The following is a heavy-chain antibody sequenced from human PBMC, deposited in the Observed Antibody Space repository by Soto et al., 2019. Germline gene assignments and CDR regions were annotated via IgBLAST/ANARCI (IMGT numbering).Heavy chain of an antibody. D-gene: IGHD2-21*02. Sequence: QVQLVQSGAEVKKPGASVKVSCKASGYTFTNFGISWVRQAPGQGLEWMGWISAYNGNTNYAQKFQGRVTTTPDTSTSTAYMEVRSLGFDDTAVYYCARGGTAIDYWGQGTLVTVSS. J-gene: IGHJ4*02. CDR2: ISAYNGNT. CDR1: GYTFTNFG. V-gene: IGHV1-18*01. CDR3: ARGGTAIDY.